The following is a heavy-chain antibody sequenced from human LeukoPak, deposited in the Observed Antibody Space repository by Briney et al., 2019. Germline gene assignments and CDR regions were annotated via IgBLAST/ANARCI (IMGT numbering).Heavy chain of an antibody. CDR1: GGSIGSYY. CDR3: ARYQASQGRETTPFDY. J-gene: IGHJ4*02. Sequence: PLETLSLTCTVSGGSIGSYYWSWIRQPPGKGLEWIGYIYYSGSTNYNPSLKSRVTISVDTSKNQFSLKLSSVTAADTAVYYCARYQASQGRETTPFDYWGQGTLVTVSS. D-gene: IGHD1-14*01. V-gene: IGHV4-59*01. CDR2: IYYSGST.